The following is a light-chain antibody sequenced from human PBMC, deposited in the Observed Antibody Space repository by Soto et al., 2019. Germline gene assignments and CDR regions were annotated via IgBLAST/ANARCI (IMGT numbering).Light chain of an antibody. CDR1: QSIGRN. CDR3: QQYDAWPT. Sequence: EVVMTQSPATLSVSPGETATLTCRASQSIGRNLAWYQQKPGQAPRLLIYGPSTRASGIPARFSGSASGTEFTLTISSLQSEDFAVYFCQQYDAWPTFGQGTKVDI. J-gene: IGKJ1*01. CDR2: GPS. V-gene: IGKV3-15*01.